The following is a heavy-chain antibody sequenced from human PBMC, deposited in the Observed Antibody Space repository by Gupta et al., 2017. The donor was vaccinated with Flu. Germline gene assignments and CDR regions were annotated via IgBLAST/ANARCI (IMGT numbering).Heavy chain of an antibody. J-gene: IGHJ3*01. CDR3: ARSSISATTRHPFDV. V-gene: IGHV1-18*01. CDR1: DYTFSNYG. CDR2: ISPYNGDT. D-gene: IGHD1-20*01. Sequence: QDQLVQSGGEVKKPGASVKVSCTAIDYTFSNYGVTWVRQAPGQGLEWMGWISPYNGDTKYINKLQGRVTLTTDTSTSTVYLELRSLTSDDTAIYYGARSSISATTRHPFDVWGQGTMVTVSS.